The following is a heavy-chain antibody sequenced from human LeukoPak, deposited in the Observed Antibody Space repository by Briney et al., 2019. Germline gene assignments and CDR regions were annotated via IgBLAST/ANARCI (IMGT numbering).Heavy chain of an antibody. V-gene: IGHV3-21*01. D-gene: IGHD4-17*01. CDR2: ISYSGGTT. CDR3: VSGDNREA. J-gene: IGHJ5*02. CDR1: GFSFSTYT. Sequence: PGGSPRLSCAASGFSFSTYTMNWVRQAPGQGLEWVSSISYSGGTTHYADSVKGRFTISRDNAKNSLFLRMNSLRADDAAVYYCVSGDNREAWGQGTLVTVSS.